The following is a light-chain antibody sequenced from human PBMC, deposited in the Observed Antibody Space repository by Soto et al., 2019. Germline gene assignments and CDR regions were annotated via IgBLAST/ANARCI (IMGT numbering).Light chain of an antibody. J-gene: IGLJ1*01. Sequence: QSVLTQPASVSGSPGQSITISCTGTSSDIGGYDYVSWYQQRPGKAPKLMIYEVRYRPSGVSKRFSGSKSGNTASLTISGLQAEDEADYYCCSYTRTSNHYFFGSGTKVTVL. CDR1: SSDIGGYDY. V-gene: IGLV2-14*01. CDR3: CSYTRTSNHYF. CDR2: EVR.